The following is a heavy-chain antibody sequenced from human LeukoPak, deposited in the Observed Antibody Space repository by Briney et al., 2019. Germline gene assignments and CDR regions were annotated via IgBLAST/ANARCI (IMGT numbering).Heavy chain of an antibody. CDR2: INHSGST. D-gene: IGHD3-10*01. CDR1: GGSFSGYY. Sequence: PSETLSLTCAVYGGSFSGYYWSWIRQPPGKGLEWIGEINHSGSTNYNPSLKSRVTISVDTSKNQFSLKLGSVTAADTAVYYCARGTRRSYYGSGSFSGKRNYFDYWGQGTLVTVSS. V-gene: IGHV4-34*01. CDR3: ARGTRRSYYGSGSFSGKRNYFDY. J-gene: IGHJ4*02.